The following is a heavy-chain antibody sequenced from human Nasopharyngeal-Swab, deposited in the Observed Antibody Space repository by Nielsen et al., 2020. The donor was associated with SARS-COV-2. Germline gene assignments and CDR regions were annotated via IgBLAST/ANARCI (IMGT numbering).Heavy chain of an antibody. J-gene: IGHJ6*02. CDR2: INPSSGGT. CDR1: GYTFNNYY. Sequence: ASVKVSCKASGYTFNNYYIHWVRQAPGQGLEWMGMINPSSGGTTYAQKFQGRLTMTRDTSTSTVFMDLSSLRSEDTAVYYCARRGRCSGSSCDMDVWGQGTTVTVSS. V-gene: IGHV1-46*02. CDR3: ARRGRCSGSSCDMDV. D-gene: IGHD2-2*01.